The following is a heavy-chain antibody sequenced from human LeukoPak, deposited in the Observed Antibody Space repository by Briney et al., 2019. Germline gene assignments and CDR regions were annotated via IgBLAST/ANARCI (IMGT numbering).Heavy chain of an antibody. D-gene: IGHD6-13*01. V-gene: IGHV4-34*01. CDR3: AIHLAATGTIWFDP. Sequence: SETLSLTCAVYGGSFSGYYWSWIRHPPGKGLEWIGEINRSGSTNYNPSLKSRVTISVDTSKNQFSLKLSSVTAADTAVYYCAIHLAATGTIWFDPWGQGTLVTVSS. CDR1: GGSFSGYY. CDR2: INRSGST. J-gene: IGHJ5*02.